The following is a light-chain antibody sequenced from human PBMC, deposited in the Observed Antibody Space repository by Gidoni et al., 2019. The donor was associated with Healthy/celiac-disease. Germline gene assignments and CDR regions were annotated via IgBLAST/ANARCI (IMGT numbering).Light chain of an antibody. CDR2: RND. V-gene: IGLV1-47*01. Sequence: QSVLTQPPSASGTPGQGVTISCSGSTSSIGSNHVYWYQQFPGMAPKLLIYRNDQRPSGVPDRFSGSKSGTSASLAISGLRSEDEADYHCAAWDDSLSGWVFGGGTKLTVL. J-gene: IGLJ3*02. CDR1: TSSIGSNH. CDR3: AAWDDSLSGWV.